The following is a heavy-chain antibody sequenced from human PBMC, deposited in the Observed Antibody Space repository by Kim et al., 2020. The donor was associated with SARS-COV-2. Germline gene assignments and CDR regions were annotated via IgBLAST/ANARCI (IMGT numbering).Heavy chain of an antibody. CDR2: INHSGST. Sequence: SETLSLTCAVYGGSFSGYYWSWIRQPPGKGLEWIGEINHSGSTNYNPSLKSRVTISVDTSKNQFSLKLSSVTAADTAVYDCARIPSQNKLRLITMVRGVIVDAFDIWGQGRMVTVSS. V-gene: IGHV4-34*01. CDR1: GGSFSGYY. CDR3: ARIPSQNKLRLITMVRGVIVDAFDI. J-gene: IGHJ3*02. D-gene: IGHD3-10*01.